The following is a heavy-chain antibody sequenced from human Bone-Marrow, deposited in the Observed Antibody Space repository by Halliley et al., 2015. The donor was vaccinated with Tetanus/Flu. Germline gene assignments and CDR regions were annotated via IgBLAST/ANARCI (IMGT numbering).Heavy chain of an antibody. V-gene: IGHV1-18*01. D-gene: IGHD3-22*01. Sequence: QLVQSGAEAKKPGASVKVSCRTSRDSFTNHGFSWVRQAPGQGLEWMGWISPYNGNTNYAQKFQGRVTMATDTSTSTAYMELRSLRSDDTAVYYCARAAYYYDSSIYLDYWGQGTLVTVSS. CDR2: ISPYNGNT. CDR3: ARAAYYYDSSIYLDY. CDR1: RDSFTNHG. J-gene: IGHJ4*02.